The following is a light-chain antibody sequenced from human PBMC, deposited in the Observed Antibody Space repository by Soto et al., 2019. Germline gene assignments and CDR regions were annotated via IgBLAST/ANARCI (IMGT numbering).Light chain of an antibody. V-gene: IGLV1-44*01. J-gene: IGLJ1*01. CDR2: TNS. CDR3: AAWDGSLNVYV. CDR1: SSSIGSNS. Sequence: QSVLTQPPSASGTPGQRVTISCSGSSSSIGSNSVNWYQQLPRTAPKVLIYTNSQRPSGVPDRFSGSKSGTSASPAISGLQPEDEADYYCAAWDGSLNVYVFGTGTKVTVL.